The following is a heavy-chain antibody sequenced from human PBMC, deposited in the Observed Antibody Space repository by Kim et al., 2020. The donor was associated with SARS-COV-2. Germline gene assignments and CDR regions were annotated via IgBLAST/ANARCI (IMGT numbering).Heavy chain of an antibody. CDR1: GFTFSNAW. D-gene: IGHD3-16*02. J-gene: IGHJ4*02. CDR2: IKSKTDGGTT. Sequence: GGSLRLSCAASGFTFSNAWMRWVRQAPGKGLEWVGRIKSKTDGGTTDYAAPVKGRFTISRDDSKNTLYLQMNSLKTEDTAVYYCTTDRRYDYIWGSYRPTGDYWGQGTLVTVSS. CDR3: TTDRRYDYIWGSYRPTGDY. V-gene: IGHV3-15*01.